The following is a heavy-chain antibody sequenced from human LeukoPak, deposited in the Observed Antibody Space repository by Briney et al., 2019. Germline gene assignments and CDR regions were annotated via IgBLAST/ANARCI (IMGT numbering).Heavy chain of an antibody. CDR1: GVSISSSYSY. CDR3: ARDMDV. Sequence: PSETLSLTCTVSGVSISSSYSYWGWIRQPPGMGLEWIGSIYYTGNTYYNASLKSRVTISVDTSKNQFSLKLSSVTAADTAVYYCARDMDVWGKGTTVTISS. J-gene: IGHJ6*03. CDR2: IYYTGNT. V-gene: IGHV4-39*01.